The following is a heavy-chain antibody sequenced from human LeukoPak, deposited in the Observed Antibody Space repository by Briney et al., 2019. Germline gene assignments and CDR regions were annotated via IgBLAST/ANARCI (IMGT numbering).Heavy chain of an antibody. J-gene: IGHJ4*02. Sequence: GGSLRLSCAASGFTFSSYAMHWVRQAPGKGLEWVAVISYDGSNKYYADSVKGRFTISRDNSKNTLYLQMNSLRADDTAVYYCARGSSGWLHDYWGQGTLVTVSS. CDR3: ARGSSGWLHDY. CDR2: ISYDGSNK. V-gene: IGHV3-30-3*01. CDR1: GFTFSSYA. D-gene: IGHD6-19*01.